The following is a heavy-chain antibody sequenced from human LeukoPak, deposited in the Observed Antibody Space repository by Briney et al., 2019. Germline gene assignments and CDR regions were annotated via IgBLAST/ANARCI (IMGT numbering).Heavy chain of an antibody. CDR1: GGSFSSYY. Sequence: PSETLSLTCTVSGGSFSSYYWSWIRQPPGKGLEWIGYIYYSGSTNYNPSLKSRVTISVDTSENQFSLKLSSVTAADTAVYYCASQRGYNYGYVDYWGQGTLVTVSS. V-gene: IGHV4-59*08. CDR2: IYYSGST. CDR3: ASQRGYNYGYVDY. J-gene: IGHJ4*02. D-gene: IGHD5-18*01.